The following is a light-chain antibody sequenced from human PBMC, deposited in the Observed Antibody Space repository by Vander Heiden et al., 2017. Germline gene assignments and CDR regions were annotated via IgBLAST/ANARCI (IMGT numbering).Light chain of an antibody. CDR3: QQSYSTLLT. J-gene: IGKJ4*01. CDR2: AAS. V-gene: IGKV1-39*01. CDR1: HSINNY. Sequence: DIQMPQSTSSLSVSVGDGVTITCRASHSINNYLTWYQQKPGKAPKLLIYAASSLQCGVPSRFSGSGSGTDFTLTISSLQPEDFATYYCQQSYSTLLTFGGGTKVEIK.